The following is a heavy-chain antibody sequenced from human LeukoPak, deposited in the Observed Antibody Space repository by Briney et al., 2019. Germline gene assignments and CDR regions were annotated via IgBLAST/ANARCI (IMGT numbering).Heavy chain of an antibody. CDR1: GFTFDDYA. CDR2: ISWNSGSI. Sequence: PGGSLRLSCAASGFTFDDYAMHWVRQAPGKGLEWVSGISWNSGSIGYADSVKGRFTISRDNAKNSLYLQMNSLRAEDTALYYCAKDGLLEWASRGPFDYWGQGTLVTVSS. CDR3: AKDGLLEWASRGPFDY. D-gene: IGHD3-3*01. J-gene: IGHJ4*02. V-gene: IGHV3-9*01.